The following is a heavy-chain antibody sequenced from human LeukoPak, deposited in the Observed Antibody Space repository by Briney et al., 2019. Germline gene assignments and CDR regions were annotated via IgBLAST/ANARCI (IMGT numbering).Heavy chain of an antibody. D-gene: IGHD3-10*02. CDR3: ARGISSMIGNSNYFDY. V-gene: IGHV4-38-2*02. CDR2: IYHSGST. CDR1: AGSISGYY. J-gene: IGHJ4*02. Sequence: PSETLSLTCNVSAGSISGYYWSWIRQPPGKGLEWIGSIYHSGSTYYNPSLKSRVTISVDTSKNQFSLKLSSVTAADTAVYYCARGISSMIGNSNYFDYWGRGTVVRVSS.